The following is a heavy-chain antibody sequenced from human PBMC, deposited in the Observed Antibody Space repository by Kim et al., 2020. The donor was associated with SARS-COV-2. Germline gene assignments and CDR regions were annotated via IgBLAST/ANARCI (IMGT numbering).Heavy chain of an antibody. Sequence: SETLSLTCAVYGGSFSGYYWSWIRQPPGKGLEWIGEINHSGSTNYNPSLKSRVTISVDTSKNQFSLKLSSVTAADTAVYYCARGPYYYDSSGYRAFDIWG. V-gene: IGHV4-34*01. J-gene: IGHJ3*02. D-gene: IGHD3-22*01. CDR3: ARGPYYYDSSGYRAFDI. CDR1: GGSFSGYY. CDR2: INHSGST.